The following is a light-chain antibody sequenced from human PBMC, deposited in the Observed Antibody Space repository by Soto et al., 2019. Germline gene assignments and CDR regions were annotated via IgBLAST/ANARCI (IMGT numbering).Light chain of an antibody. CDR2: EVS. V-gene: IGLV2-14*01. CDR1: NGEIGTYNY. J-gene: IGLJ1*01. Sequence: QSVLTQPASVSGAPGQSIRVACACSNGEIGTYNYVSWYQQLPGKAPKLVISEVSNRPSGISGRFSGSKSGNAASLTISGLQAEDEATYYCSSYTSTSTLYVFGPGTKVTVL. CDR3: SSYTSTSTLYV.